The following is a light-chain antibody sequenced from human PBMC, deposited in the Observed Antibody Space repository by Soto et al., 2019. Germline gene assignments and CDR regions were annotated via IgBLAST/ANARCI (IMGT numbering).Light chain of an antibody. J-gene: IGLJ1*01. CDR2: DVS. Sequence: QSVLTQPASVSGSPGQSITISCAGSSSDVGGYNYVSWYQQHPTKAPKLMIYDVSNRPSGVSNRFSGSKSGTTASLTISGLQAEDEADYYCSSYTSSSTQVFGTGTKVTVL. V-gene: IGLV2-14*03. CDR1: SSDVGGYNY. CDR3: SSYTSSSTQV.